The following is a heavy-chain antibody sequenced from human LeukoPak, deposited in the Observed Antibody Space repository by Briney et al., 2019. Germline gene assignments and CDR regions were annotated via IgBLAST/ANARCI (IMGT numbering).Heavy chain of an antibody. CDR2: IIPIFGTA. J-gene: IGHJ6*03. V-gene: IGHV1-69*13. CDR1: GCTFSSYA. Sequence: ASVKVSCKASGCTFSSYAISWVRQAPGQGLEWMGGIIPIFGTANYAQKFQSRVTITADESTSTAYMELSRLRSEDTAVYYCARARDDKGPYCSGGSCYSSYYYYMDVWGKGTTVTVS. D-gene: IGHD2-15*01. CDR3: ARARDDKGPYCSGGSCYSSYYYYMDV.